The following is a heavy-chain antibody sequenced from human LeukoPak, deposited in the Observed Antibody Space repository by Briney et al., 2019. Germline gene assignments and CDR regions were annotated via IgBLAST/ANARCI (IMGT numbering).Heavy chain of an antibody. CDR1: GFTFSSYW. D-gene: IGHD3-3*01. CDR2: IKQDGSEK. CDR3: ARTRNPYYDFWSGYYSNWFDP. Sequence: GGSLRLSCAASGFTFSSYWMSWVRQARGKGLEWVANIKQDGSEKYYVDSVKGRFTISRDNAKNSLYLQMNSLRAEDTAVYYCARTRNPYYDFWSGYYSNWFDPWGQGTLVTVSS. V-gene: IGHV3-7*01. J-gene: IGHJ5*02.